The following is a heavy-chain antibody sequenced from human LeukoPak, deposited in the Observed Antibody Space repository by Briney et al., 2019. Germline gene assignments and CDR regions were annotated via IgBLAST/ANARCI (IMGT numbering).Heavy chain of an antibody. J-gene: IGHJ4*02. V-gene: IGHV3-23*01. CDR1: GFTFSSYA. Sequence: GGSLRLSCAASGFTFSSYAMSWVRQAPGKGLEWVSAISGSGGSTYYADSVKDRFTISRDNSKNTLYLQMNSLRAEDTAVYYCAKRGTSSGWYSFDYWGQGTLVTVSS. CDR2: ISGSGGST. CDR3: AKRGTSSGWYSFDY. D-gene: IGHD6-19*01.